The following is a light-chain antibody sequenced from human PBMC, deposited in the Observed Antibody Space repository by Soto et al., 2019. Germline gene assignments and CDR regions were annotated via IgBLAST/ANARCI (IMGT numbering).Light chain of an antibody. CDR3: QQYGTSPWT. Sequence: EIVLTQSPGTLSLFPGERATLSCRATQSVNSDYLAWYQQKPGQAPRLLIYIASRRATGIPDRFSDSGSGTDFTLTINRLEPEDFAVYYCQQYGTSPWTFGQGTKVEIK. CDR1: QSVNSDY. V-gene: IGKV3-20*01. J-gene: IGKJ1*01. CDR2: IAS.